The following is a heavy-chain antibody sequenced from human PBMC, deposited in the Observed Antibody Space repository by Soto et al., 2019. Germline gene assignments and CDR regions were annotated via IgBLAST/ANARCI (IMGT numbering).Heavy chain of an antibody. V-gene: IGHV4-39*07. CDR1: GDSISSSSYS. CDR3: AREGRLSNYYQYGMDV. J-gene: IGHJ6*02. Sequence: ETLSLTCIVSGDSISSSSYSWAWIRQPPGKGLEWIGTIYYVVNTYYNPSLKSRVTISVDTSKNQFSLKLSSVTAADTAVYYCAREGRLSNYYQYGMDVWGQGTTVTVSS. CDR2: IYYVVNT. D-gene: IGHD2-15*01.